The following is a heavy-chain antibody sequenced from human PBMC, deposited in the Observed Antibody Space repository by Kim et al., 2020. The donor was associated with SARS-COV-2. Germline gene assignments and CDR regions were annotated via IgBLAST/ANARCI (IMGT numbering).Heavy chain of an antibody. CDR1: GFTFSNAW. Sequence: GGSLRLSCAASGFTFSNAWMSWVRQAPGKGLEWVGRIKSKTDGGTTDYAAPVKGRFTISRDDSKNTLYLQMNSLKTEDTAVYYCTTAFHYDYVWGSYPTDYWGQGTLVTVSS. CDR2: IKSKTDGGTT. CDR3: TTAFHYDYVWGSYPTDY. V-gene: IGHV3-15*01. J-gene: IGHJ4*02. D-gene: IGHD3-16*02.